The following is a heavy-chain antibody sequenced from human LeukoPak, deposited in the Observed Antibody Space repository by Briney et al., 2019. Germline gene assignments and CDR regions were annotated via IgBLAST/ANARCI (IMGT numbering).Heavy chain of an antibody. Sequence: GGSLRLSCVVSGFTLSSDWMSWVRQAPGKGLEWVANIKKDGIEKYYVESVKGRFTISRDNAKNSLSLQMNSLRTEDTAVYYCARGRYSSRSGGYYFDIWGQGTLVTVSS. CDR2: IKKDGIEK. D-gene: IGHD2-2*01. CDR1: GFTLSSDW. CDR3: ARGRYSSRSGGYYFDI. V-gene: IGHV3-7*01. J-gene: IGHJ4*02.